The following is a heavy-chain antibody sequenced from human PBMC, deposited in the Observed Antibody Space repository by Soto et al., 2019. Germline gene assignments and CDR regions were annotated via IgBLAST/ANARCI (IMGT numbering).Heavy chain of an antibody. CDR2: SSRAGDSA. J-gene: IGHJ4*02. CDR3: AKTRGLPSEFDL. V-gene: IGHV3-23*01. CDR1: GFTFSDHA. Sequence: PGGSLRLSCAASGFTFSDHAMSWVRQAPGEGLEGVSTSSRAGDSAYFAVSVKGRFTISRDNSKNTLHLQMNSLRVGDTAVYCCAKTRGLPSEFDLWGQGRLVTVSS.